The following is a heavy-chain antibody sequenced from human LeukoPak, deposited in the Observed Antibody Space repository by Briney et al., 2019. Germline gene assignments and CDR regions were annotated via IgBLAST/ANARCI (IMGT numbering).Heavy chain of an antibody. D-gene: IGHD6-13*01. CDR3: ARGSIAAAGLD. V-gene: IGHV3-66*01. CDR1: GFTVSSNY. CDR2: IYSGGST. J-gene: IGHJ4*02. Sequence: GGSLRLSCAASGFTVSSNYMSWVRQAPGKGLEWVSVIYSGGSTYYADSVKGRFTISRDNSKNTLYLQMNSLRAEDTAVYYCARGSIAAAGLDWGQGTLVTVSS.